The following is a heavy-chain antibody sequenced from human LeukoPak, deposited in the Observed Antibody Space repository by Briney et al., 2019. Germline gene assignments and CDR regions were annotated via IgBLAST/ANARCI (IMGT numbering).Heavy chain of an antibody. CDR1: GGSISSYY. Sequence: KPSETLSLTCTVSGGSISSYYWSWIRQPPGKGLEWIGYIYYSGSTNYNPSLKSRVTISVDTSKNQFSLKLSSVTAADTAVYYCARHSRLLWFGEPTPSFDYWGQGTLVTVSS. D-gene: IGHD3-10*01. J-gene: IGHJ4*02. CDR3: ARHSRLLWFGEPTPSFDY. V-gene: IGHV4-59*08. CDR2: IYYSGST.